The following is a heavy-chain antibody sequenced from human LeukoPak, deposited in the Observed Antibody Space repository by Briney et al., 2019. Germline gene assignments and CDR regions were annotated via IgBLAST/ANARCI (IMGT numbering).Heavy chain of an antibody. D-gene: IGHD3-3*01. CDR3: ARPYYDFWSGYYHY. CDR1: GYTFTSYG. Sequence: GASVKVSCKASGYTFTSYGISWVRQAPGQGLEWMGWISAHNGNTNYAQKLQGRVTMTTDTSTSTAYMELRSLRSDDTAVYYCARPYYDFWSGYYHYWGQGTLVTVSS. V-gene: IGHV1-18*01. CDR2: ISAHNGNT. J-gene: IGHJ4*02.